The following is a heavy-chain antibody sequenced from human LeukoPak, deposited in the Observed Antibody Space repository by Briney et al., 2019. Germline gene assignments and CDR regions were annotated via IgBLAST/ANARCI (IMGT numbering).Heavy chain of an antibody. D-gene: IGHD5-24*01. CDR1: GFTFSTHW. J-gene: IGHJ4*02. V-gene: IGHV3-7*01. CDR3: ANGDGFDY. Sequence: GGSLGLSCATSGFTFSTHWMSWVRQAPGKGLEWVANIKQDGSEKYYVDFVKGRFTISRDNAKNSLYLQMNSLRAEDTAVYYCANGDGFDYWGQGTLVTVSS. CDR2: IKQDGSEK.